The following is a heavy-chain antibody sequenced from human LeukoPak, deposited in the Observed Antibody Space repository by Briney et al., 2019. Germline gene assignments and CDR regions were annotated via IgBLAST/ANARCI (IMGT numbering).Heavy chain of an antibody. CDR1: GLTFSGSP. D-gene: IGHD5-12*01. Sequence: GGSLKLFCAASGLTFSGSPMHWVRQASGKGLEWVGRIRSKANSHATAYAASVKGMFTISRDDSKDTAYLQMNSLKTEDTAVYYCTRLVSGYAFDYWGQGTLVTVSS. J-gene: IGHJ4*02. CDR3: TRLVSGYAFDY. CDR2: IRSKANSHAT. V-gene: IGHV3-73*01.